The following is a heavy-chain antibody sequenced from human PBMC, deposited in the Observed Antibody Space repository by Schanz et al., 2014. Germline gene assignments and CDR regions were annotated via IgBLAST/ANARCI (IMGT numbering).Heavy chain of an antibody. CDR1: GYIFINSG. D-gene: IGHD3-3*01. Sequence: QIQLVQSGPEVKKPGATVKVSCKASGYIFINSGISWVRQAPGQGLEWVGWISVYNHNKEYDQKFQGRVTMTTDTSTSTAYMALTDLRSDDTAVYYRARDRRFFDRDDLYYFDSWGQGTLVTVSS. CDR2: ISVYNHNK. V-gene: IGHV1-18*01. CDR3: ARDRRFFDRDDLYYFDS. J-gene: IGHJ4*02.